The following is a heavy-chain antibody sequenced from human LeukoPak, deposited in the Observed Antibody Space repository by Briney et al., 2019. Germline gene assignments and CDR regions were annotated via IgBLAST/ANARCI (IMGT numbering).Heavy chain of an antibody. J-gene: IGHJ4*02. CDR2: FDPEDGET. CDR1: GYTLTELS. D-gene: IGHD6-13*01. CDR3: ARVGIAAAGTGYYFDY. Sequence: ASVKVSCKVSGYTLTELSMHWVRQAPGKGLEWMGGFDPEDGETIYAQKFQGRVTMTEDTSTDTAYMELSSLRSEDTAVYYCARVGIAAAGTGYYFDYWGQGTLVTVSS. V-gene: IGHV1-24*01.